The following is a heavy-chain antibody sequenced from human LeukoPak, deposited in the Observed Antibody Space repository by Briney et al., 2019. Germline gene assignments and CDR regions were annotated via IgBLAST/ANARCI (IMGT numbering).Heavy chain of an antibody. CDR3: ARSGDYYYYMDV. CDR2: INWNGGST. CDR1: GFTFDDYG. J-gene: IGHJ6*03. V-gene: IGHV3-20*04. Sequence: GRSLRLSCAASGFTFDDYGMSWVRHAPGKGLEWGSGINWNGGSTGYAGSVKGRFTISRDNAKNSLYLQMNSLRAEDTALYYCARSGDYYYYMDVWGKGTTVTVSS.